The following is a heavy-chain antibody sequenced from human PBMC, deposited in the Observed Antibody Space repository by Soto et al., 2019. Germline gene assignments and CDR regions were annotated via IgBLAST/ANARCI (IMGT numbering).Heavy chain of an antibody. CDR2: ISSSGSTI. CDR1: GFTFSSYE. CDR3: ARDRYYYDSSGYLRFDY. D-gene: IGHD3-22*01. Sequence: GGSLRLSCAASGFTFSSYEMNWVRQAPGKGLEWVSYISSSGSTIYYADSVKGRFTISRDNAKNSLYLQMNSLRAEDTAVYYCARDRYYYDSSGYLRFDYWGQGTLVTVS. V-gene: IGHV3-48*03. J-gene: IGHJ4*02.